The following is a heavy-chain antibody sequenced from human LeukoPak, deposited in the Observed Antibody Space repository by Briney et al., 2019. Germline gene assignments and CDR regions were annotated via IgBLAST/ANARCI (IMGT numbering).Heavy chain of an antibody. CDR1: GRSIISSY. CDR2: IYYSRNY. Sequence: PSEALSLTFSVYGRSIISSYCGSVRQPPGRELKWNRYIYYSRNYNYTPSLKSRVTIYVDTSKNQFSLKLSTVTAADAAVYYCASDGLEPLWGQGTLVTVSS. D-gene: IGHD3/OR15-3a*01. CDR3: ASDGLEPL. V-gene: IGHV4-59*01. J-gene: IGHJ4*02.